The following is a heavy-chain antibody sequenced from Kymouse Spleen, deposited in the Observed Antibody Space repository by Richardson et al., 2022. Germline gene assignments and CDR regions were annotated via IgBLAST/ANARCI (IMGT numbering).Heavy chain of an antibody. V-gene: IGHV4-39*01. CDR3: AREAAAGQGGFDY. Sequence: QLQLQESGPGLVKPSETLSLTCTVSGGSISSSSYYWGWIRQPPGKGLEWIGSIYYSGSTYYNPSLKSRVTISVDTSKNQFSLKLSSVTAADTAVYYCAREAAAGQGGFDYWGQGTLVTVSS. CDR2: IYYSGST. CDR1: GGSISSSSYY. D-gene: IGHD6-13*01. J-gene: IGHJ4*02.